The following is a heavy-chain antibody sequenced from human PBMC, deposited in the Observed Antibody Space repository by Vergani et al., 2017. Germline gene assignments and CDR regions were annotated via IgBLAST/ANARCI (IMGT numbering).Heavy chain of an antibody. CDR3: AKDLWAVLSEDY. J-gene: IGHJ4*02. D-gene: IGHD3-16*01. CDR2: ISYDGTQK. CDR1: GFTSSYYG. V-gene: IGHV3-30*18. Sequence: QVHLVESGGGVVQPGRSLRLSCVVSGFTSSYYGMHWVRQAPGKGLEWVAVISYDGTQKYYADSVKGRFTISRDNSKSTLYLQMNSLRAEDTAVYYCAKDLWAVLSEDYWGQGTLVTVSS.